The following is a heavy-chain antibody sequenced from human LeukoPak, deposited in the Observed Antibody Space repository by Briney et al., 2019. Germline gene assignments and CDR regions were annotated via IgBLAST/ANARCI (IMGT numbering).Heavy chain of an antibody. CDR3: AKGDFWSGYPYYGMDV. D-gene: IGHD3-3*01. Sequence: PGGSLRLSCAASGFTFSSYGMHWVRQAPGKGLEWVAVISYDGSNKYYADSVKGRFTISRDNSKNTLYLQMNSLRAEDTAVYYCAKGDFWSGYPYYGMDVWGQGTTATVSS. CDR2: ISYDGSNK. J-gene: IGHJ6*02. CDR1: GFTFSSYG. V-gene: IGHV3-30*18.